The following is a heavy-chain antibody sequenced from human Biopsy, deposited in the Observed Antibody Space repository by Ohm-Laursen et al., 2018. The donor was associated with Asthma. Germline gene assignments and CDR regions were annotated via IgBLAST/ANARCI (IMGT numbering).Heavy chain of an antibody. Sequence: SLRLSCAASGFTFGDYAMHWVRQAPGKGLEWVSGVSWNSGSIDYADSVKGRFTISRGNAKNSLYLQMNSLRGADTALYYCVKDIRLQLWGFDSWGQGTLVTVSS. D-gene: IGHD6-13*01. CDR2: VSWNSGSI. CDR1: GFTFGDYA. J-gene: IGHJ4*02. V-gene: IGHV3-9*01. CDR3: VKDIRLQLWGFDS.